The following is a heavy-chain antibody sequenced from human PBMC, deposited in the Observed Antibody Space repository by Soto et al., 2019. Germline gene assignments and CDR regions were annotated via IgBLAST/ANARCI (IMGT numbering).Heavy chain of an antibody. J-gene: IGHJ4*02. V-gene: IGHV4-39*01. D-gene: IGHD3-3*01. CDR2: IYYSGST. CDR1: GGSISSSSYY. CDR3: ATLNTHSDFWSGEVPYYFDY. Sequence: QLQLQESGPGLVKPSETLSLTCTVSGGSISSSSYYWGWIRQPPGKGLEWIGSIYYSGSTYYNPSLKSRVTISEATSKNQFSLKLSSVTAADTAVYYCATLNTHSDFWSGEVPYYFDYWGQGTLVTVSS.